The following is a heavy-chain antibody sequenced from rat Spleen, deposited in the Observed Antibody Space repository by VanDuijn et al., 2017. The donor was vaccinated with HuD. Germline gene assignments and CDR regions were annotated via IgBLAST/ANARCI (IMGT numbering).Heavy chain of an antibody. CDR3: TSNSGGDY. J-gene: IGHJ2*01. D-gene: IGHD4-3*01. CDR1: GLSLTSNS. CDR2: MWSNGGT. Sequence: QVQLKESGPGLVQPSQTLSLTCTVSGLSLTSNSVSWIRQPPGKGLEWMGVMWSNGGTDYNSAIKSRLSISRDTSKSQVFLKINSLQTEDTAIYYCTSNSGGDYWGQGVMVTVSS. V-gene: IGHV2-47*01.